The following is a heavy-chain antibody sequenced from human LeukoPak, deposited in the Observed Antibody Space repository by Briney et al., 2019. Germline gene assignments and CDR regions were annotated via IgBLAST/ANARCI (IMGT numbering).Heavy chain of an antibody. V-gene: IGHV3-11*01. CDR2: ISGTGNSK. Sequence: GGSLRLSCVTSGFTFSNYYMTWIRQAPGKGLEWVSYISGTGNSKYYADSVKGRFTISRDNAKNSLYPQMSSLRAEDTAIYYCARDYSGSEYFFDYWGQGSLVTVSS. CDR1: GFTFSNYY. CDR3: ARDYSGSEYFFDY. D-gene: IGHD1-26*01. J-gene: IGHJ4*02.